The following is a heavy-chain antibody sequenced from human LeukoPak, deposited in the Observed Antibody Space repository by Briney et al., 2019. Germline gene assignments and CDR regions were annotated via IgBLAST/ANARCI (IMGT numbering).Heavy chain of an antibody. V-gene: IGHV1-18*01. D-gene: IGHD1-26*01. CDR1: GYTLTSYG. CDR2: ISAYNGNT. Sequence: ASVKVSCKASGYTLTSYGISWVRQAPGQGPEWMGRISAYNGNTNYAQKLQGRVTMTTDTSTSTAYMELRSLRSDDTAVYYCARDLYVVGAIDYWGQGTLVTVSS. CDR3: ARDLYVVGAIDY. J-gene: IGHJ4*02.